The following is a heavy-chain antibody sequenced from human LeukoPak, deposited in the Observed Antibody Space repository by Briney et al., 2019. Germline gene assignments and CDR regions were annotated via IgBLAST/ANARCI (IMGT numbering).Heavy chain of an antibody. D-gene: IGHD4-17*01. V-gene: IGHV3-30*18. J-gene: IGHJ3*02. Sequence: SCKASGYTFTGYYMHWVRQAPGKGLEWVAVISYDGSNKYYADSVKGRFTISRDNSKNTLYLQMNSLRAEDTAVYYCAKDHRGALYDYGDYGAFDIWGQGTMVTVSS. CDR2: ISYDGSNK. CDR1: GYTFTGYY. CDR3: AKDHRGALYDYGDYGAFDI.